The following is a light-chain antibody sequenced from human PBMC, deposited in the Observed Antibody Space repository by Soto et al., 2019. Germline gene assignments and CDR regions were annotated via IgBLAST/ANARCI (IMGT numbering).Light chain of an antibody. J-gene: IGKJ1*01. CDR3: QQHSNSPWT. CDR1: QTISNNY. V-gene: IGKV3-20*01. Sequence: EIVLTQSPGTLTLSPGESAALSCRASQTISNNYLVWYRQKPGQAPRLLIYAVSSRAAGIPDRFSGSGSGTDFALNIARLETEDSAVYYCQQHSNSPWTFGQGTRVEI. CDR2: AVS.